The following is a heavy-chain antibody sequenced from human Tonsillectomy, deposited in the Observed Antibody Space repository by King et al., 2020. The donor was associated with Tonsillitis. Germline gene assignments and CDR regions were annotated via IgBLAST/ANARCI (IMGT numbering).Heavy chain of an antibody. CDR3: ARDGGYYDSSGYPRDAFDI. J-gene: IGHJ3*02. CDR2: IFTTGST. V-gene: IGHV4-4*07. D-gene: IGHD3-22*01. CDR1: GVSISSYY. Sequence: VQLQESGPGLVKPSETLSLRCTVSGVSISSYYWSWIRQPAGKGLEWIGRIFTTGSTNYNPSLKSRVTMSVDTSKNQFSLKLNSVTAADTAVYYCARDGGYYDSSGYPRDAFDIWGQGTMVTVSS.